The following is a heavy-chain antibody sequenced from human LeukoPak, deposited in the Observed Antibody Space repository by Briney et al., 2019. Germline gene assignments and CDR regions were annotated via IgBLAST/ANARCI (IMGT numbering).Heavy chain of an antibody. D-gene: IGHD3-16*01. CDR3: ARHDGHDYVWGSYDY. J-gene: IGHJ4*02. CDR1: GGTFSSYA. V-gene: IGHV1-69*13. CDR2: IIPIFGTA. Sequence: ASVKVSCKASGGTFSSYAIGWVRQAPGQGLEWMGGIIPIFGTANYAQKFQGRVTITADESTSTAYMELSSLRSEDTAVYYCARHDGHDYVWGSYDYWGQGTLVTVSS.